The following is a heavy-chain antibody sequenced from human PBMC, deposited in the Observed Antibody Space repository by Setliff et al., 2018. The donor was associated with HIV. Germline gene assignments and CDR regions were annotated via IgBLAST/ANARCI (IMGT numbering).Heavy chain of an antibody. J-gene: IGHJ4*02. Sequence: SVKVSCKSSGGIFTTSSINWMRQVPGQGLEWMGGFNPIFTSPDYAQKFQDRITMTADESTSTAYMELRSLTSEDTAVYFCARGVRVTVVQRASSLDFWVQGTLVTVSS. V-gene: IGHV1-69*13. CDR2: FNPIFTSP. D-gene: IGHD2-21*02. CDR1: GGIFTTSS. CDR3: ARGVRVTVVQRASSLDF.